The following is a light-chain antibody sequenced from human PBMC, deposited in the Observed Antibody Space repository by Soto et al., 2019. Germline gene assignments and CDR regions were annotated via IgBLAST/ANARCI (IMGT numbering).Light chain of an antibody. J-gene: IGLJ2*01. V-gene: IGLV2-14*01. CDR1: SSDVGAYNY. CDR2: EVS. Sequence: QSVLTQPASVSGSPGQSITISCTGTSSDVGAYNYVSWYQQHPGKAPKLMIFEVSDRPSGVSNRFSGSKSGNTASLTISGLQAEGEADYYCSSYTSSNTLVFGGGTKLTVL. CDR3: SSYTSSNTLV.